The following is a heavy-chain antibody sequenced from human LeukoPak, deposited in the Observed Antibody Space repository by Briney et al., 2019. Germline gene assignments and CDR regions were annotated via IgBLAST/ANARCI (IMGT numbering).Heavy chain of an antibody. CDR3: ARAYAVAGFDY. CDR2: IWYDGSNK. CDR1: GFTFSSYG. V-gene: IGHV3-33*01. J-gene: IGHJ4*02. Sequence: PGGSLRLSCAASGFTFSSYGMHWVRQAPGKGLEWVAVIWYDGSNKYYADSVKGRFTISRDNSKNTLYLQMNSLRAEDTAVYYCARAYAVAGFDYWGQGTLVTVSS. D-gene: IGHD6-19*01.